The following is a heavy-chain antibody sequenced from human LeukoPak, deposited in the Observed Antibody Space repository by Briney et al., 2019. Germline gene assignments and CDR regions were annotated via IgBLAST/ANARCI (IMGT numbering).Heavy chain of an antibody. V-gene: IGHV1-69*13. Sequence: SVKVSCKASGGTLSSYAISWVRQAPGQGLEWMGGLIPIFGTANYVQKFQGRVTITADESTSTAYMELSSLRSEDTGVYYCASGKYHYGSGGHYYYGMDVWGKGTTVTVSS. CDR3: ASGKYHYGSGGHYYYGMDV. D-gene: IGHD3-10*01. CDR2: LIPIFGTA. J-gene: IGHJ6*04. CDR1: GGTLSSYA.